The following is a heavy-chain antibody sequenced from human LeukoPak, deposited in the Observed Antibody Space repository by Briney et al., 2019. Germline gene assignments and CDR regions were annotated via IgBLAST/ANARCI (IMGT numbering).Heavy chain of an antibody. CDR2: ISSSGSAK. D-gene: IGHD6-13*01. CDR1: GXTFSSYE. Sequence: GGSLRLSCAASGXTFSSYEMNWVRQAPGKGLEGVSYISSSGSAKFYADSVKGRFTISRDNAKNSLYLQMNSLRAEDTAVYFCARALDSSSWFDYWGQGTLVAVSS. J-gene: IGHJ4*02. V-gene: IGHV3-48*03. CDR3: ARALDSSSWFDY.